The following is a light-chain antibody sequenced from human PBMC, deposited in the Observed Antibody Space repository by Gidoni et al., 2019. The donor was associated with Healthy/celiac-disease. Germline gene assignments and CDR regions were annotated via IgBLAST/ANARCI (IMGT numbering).Light chain of an antibody. J-gene: IGKJ1*01. V-gene: IGKV3-20*01. CDR2: GAS. CDR3: QQYGSSPQWT. Sequence: DIVLSQSPGTLSLSPGERATLSCRASQSVSSSYLAGYQQKPGQAPRLLIYGASSRATGIPDRFSGSGSGTDFTLTISRLEPEDFAVYYCQQYGSSPQWTFGQGTKVEIK. CDR1: QSVSSSY.